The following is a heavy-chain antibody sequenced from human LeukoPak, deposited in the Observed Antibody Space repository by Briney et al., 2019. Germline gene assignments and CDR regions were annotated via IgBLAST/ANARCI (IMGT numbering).Heavy chain of an antibody. J-gene: IGHJ4*02. CDR3: ARVSLGRDY. Sequence: SVKVSCKASGGTFSSYAISWVRQAPGQGLEWMGRIIPIFGTANYAQKLQGRVTMTTDTSTSTAYMELRSLRSDDTAVYYCARVSLGRDYWGQGTLVTVSS. CDR2: IIPIFGTA. CDR1: GGTFSSYA. V-gene: IGHV1-69*05. D-gene: IGHD5/OR15-5a*01.